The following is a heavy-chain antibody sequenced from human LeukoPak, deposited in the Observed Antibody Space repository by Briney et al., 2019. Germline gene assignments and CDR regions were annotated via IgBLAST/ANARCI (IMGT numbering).Heavy chain of an antibody. CDR2: ISYDGSNK. V-gene: IGHV3-30-3*01. CDR1: GFTFSSYA. D-gene: IGHD6-13*01. CDR3: AREGIAAAGPEGDYFDY. Sequence: QSGGSLRLSCAASGFTFSSYAMHWVRQAPGKGLEWVAVISYDGSNKYYADSVKGRFTISRDNSKNTLYLQMNSLRAEDTAVYYCAREGIAAAGPEGDYFDYWGQGTLVTVSS. J-gene: IGHJ4*02.